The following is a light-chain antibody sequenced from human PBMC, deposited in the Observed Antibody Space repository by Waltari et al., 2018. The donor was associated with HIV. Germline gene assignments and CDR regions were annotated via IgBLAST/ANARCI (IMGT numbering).Light chain of an antibody. CDR1: NGHSDYA. V-gene: IGLV4-69*01. CDR2: LNSDGSH. CDR3: QTWGAGIQV. Sequence: QLLLTQSPSASASLGASVRLTCTLSNGHSDYAITWHQQQPEKGPRFLMRLNSDGSHNKGDGTSDRFSGSSSGAERYLTISSLQAEDEGDYHCQTWGAGIQVFGGGTKLTVL. J-gene: IGLJ2*01.